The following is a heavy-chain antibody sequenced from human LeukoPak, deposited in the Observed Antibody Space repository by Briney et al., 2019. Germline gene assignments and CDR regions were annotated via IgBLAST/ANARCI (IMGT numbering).Heavy chain of an antibody. CDR1: GGSISSSNW. CDR2: IYHSGST. CDR3: ARDLYSGSYGFQH. D-gene: IGHD1-26*01. V-gene: IGHV4-4*02. J-gene: IGHJ1*01. Sequence: SETLSLTCAVSGGSISSSNWWSWVRQPPGKGLEWIGEIYHSGSTNYNPSLKSRVTISVDKSKNQFSLKLGSVTAADTAVYYCARDLYSGSYGFQHWGQGTLVTVSS.